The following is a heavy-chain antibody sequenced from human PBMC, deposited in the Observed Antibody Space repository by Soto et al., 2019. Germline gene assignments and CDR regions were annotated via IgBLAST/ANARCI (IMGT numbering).Heavy chain of an antibody. CDR2: MSTSGGT. V-gene: IGHV3-23*01. CDR3: AKGLDIGWYFFDH. D-gene: IGHD6-19*01. Sequence: QLLESGGGLVQPGGSLRVSCAASGFTFSTHDMSWVRQAPGKGLEWVSTMSTSGGTYYADSVKGRFTISRDNSKKTLYLQMNSLRAEDTAVYYCAKGLDIGWYFFDHWGQGTLVTVSS. J-gene: IGHJ4*02. CDR1: GFTFSTHD.